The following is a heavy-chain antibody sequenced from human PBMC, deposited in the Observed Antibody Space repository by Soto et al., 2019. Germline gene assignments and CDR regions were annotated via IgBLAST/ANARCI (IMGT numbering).Heavy chain of an antibody. Sequence: ASVKVSCKASGYTFTSYGISWVRQAPGQGLEWMGWISAYNGNTNYAQKLQGRVTMTTDTSTSTAYMELRSLRSDDTAVYYCATSYGYYVPLYYFDYWGQGTLVTVSS. J-gene: IGHJ4*02. CDR3: ATSYGYYVPLYYFDY. CDR2: ISAYNGNT. CDR1: GYTFTSYG. D-gene: IGHD4-17*01. V-gene: IGHV1-18*01.